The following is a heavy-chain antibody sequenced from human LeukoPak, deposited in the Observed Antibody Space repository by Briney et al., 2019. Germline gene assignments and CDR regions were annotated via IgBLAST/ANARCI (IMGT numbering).Heavy chain of an antibody. CDR3: ARDVLHTPFDY. CDR2: ISSSSSYI. J-gene: IGHJ4*02. V-gene: IGHV3-21*01. CDR1: GFTFSSYS. D-gene: IGHD2/OR15-2a*01. Sequence: GGSLRLSCAASGFTFSSYSMNWVRQAPGKGLEWVSSISSSSSYIYYADSVKGRFTISGDNAKNSLYLQMNSLRAEDTAVYYCARDVLHTPFDYRGQGTLVTVSS.